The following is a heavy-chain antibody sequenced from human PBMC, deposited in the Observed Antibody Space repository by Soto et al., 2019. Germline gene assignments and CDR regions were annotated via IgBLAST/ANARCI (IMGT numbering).Heavy chain of an antibody. CDR2: IYHSGST. CDR1: GDSISRGGYY. CDR3: ASNQDFYDSSGYYY. D-gene: IGHD3-22*01. V-gene: IGHV4-31*03. Sequence: SETLSLTCTVSGDSISRGGYYWNWIRQHPRKGLEWIGYIYHSGSTNYNPSLKSRVTISIDKSKNQVSLKLNSVTAADTAVYYCASNQDFYDSSGYYYWGQGTLVTVSS. J-gene: IGHJ4*02.